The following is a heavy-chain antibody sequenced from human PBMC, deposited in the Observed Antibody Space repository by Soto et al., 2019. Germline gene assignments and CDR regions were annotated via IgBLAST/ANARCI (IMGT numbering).Heavy chain of an antibody. CDR1: GFTLSSYA. V-gene: IGHV3-30-3*01. D-gene: IGHD3-3*01. Sequence: GGSLRLCYRCSGFTLSSYAMHWVRQAPGKGLEWVAVISYDGSNKYYADSVKGRFTISRDNSKNTLYLQMTSLRAEDTAVYYCSFWLHLSHDYY. CDR2: ISYDGSNK. CDR3: SFWLHLSHDYY. J-gene: IGHJ6*01.